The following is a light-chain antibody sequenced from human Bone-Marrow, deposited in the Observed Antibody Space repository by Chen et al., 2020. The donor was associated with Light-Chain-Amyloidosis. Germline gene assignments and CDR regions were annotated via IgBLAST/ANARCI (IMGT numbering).Light chain of an antibody. CDR1: EDVSKY. CDR2: DAS. J-gene: IGKJ1*01. CDR3: QQYDDLQWT. Sequence: DVQLTQSPSSLSASVGDRITITCQASEDVSKYLNWYQQTPGRAPKLLIYDASHLETGVPTRFSGGGSWTTFTLTISGLQAEDIATYYCQQYDDLQWTFGQGTKVEFK. V-gene: IGKV1-33*01.